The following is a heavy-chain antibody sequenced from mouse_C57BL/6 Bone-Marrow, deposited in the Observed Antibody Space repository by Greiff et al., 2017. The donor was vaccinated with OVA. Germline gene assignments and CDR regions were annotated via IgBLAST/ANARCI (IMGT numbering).Heavy chain of an antibody. CDR1: GFNIKDDY. V-gene: IGHV14-4*01. J-gene: IGHJ2*01. D-gene: IGHD1-1*01. CDR2: IDPENGDT. Sequence: EVQLQQSGAELVRPGASVKLSCTASGFNIKDDYMHWVKQRPEQGLEWIGWIDPENGDTEYASKFQGKATITADTSSNTAYLQRSSLTSEDTAVYYCTSTVVDYWGKGTTLTVSS. CDR3: TSTVVDY.